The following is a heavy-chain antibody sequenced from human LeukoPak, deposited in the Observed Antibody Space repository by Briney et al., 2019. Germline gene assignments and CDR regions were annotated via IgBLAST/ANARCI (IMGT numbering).Heavy chain of an antibody. CDR1: GFRFDEYG. CDR3: ARLRGAQFYFYYYMDA. Sequence: GGSLRLSCAASGFRFDEYGMSWVRHPPGKGLEWASGINWDGDSIGYAESVKGRFTITRDNDKNSLYLQMNSLRAEDTALYYCARLRGAQFYFYYYMDAWGKGTTVTVSS. D-gene: IGHD5-24*01. CDR2: INWDGDSI. V-gene: IGHV3-20*04. J-gene: IGHJ6*03.